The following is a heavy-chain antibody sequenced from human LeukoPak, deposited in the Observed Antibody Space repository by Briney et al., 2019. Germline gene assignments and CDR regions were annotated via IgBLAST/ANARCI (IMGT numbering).Heavy chain of an antibody. V-gene: IGHV3-20*04. CDR3: ARETYYYDSSGSTRFDY. D-gene: IGHD3-22*01. CDR1: GFTFDDPG. Sequence: GGSLRLSCAASGFTFDDPGMSWVRQAPGKGLEWVSVISWNGGSTGYADSVKGRFTISRDNANNSLYLQMNSLRAEDTALYYCARETYYYDSSGSTRFDYWGQGTLVTVSS. CDR2: ISWNGGST. J-gene: IGHJ4*02.